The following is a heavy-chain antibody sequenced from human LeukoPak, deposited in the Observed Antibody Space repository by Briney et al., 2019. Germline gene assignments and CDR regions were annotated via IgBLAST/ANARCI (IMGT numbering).Heavy chain of an antibody. V-gene: IGHV3-73*01. D-gene: IGHD6-19*01. CDR1: GFTFSGSA. CDR2: IRSKANSYAP. CDR3: TRHSSGWPNWFDP. Sequence: GGSLRLSCAASGFTFSGSAMHWVRQASGKGLEWVGRIRSKANSYAPAYAASVKGGFTISRDDSKNTAYLQMNSLKTEDTAVYYCTRHSSGWPNWFDPWGQGTLVTVCS. J-gene: IGHJ5*02.